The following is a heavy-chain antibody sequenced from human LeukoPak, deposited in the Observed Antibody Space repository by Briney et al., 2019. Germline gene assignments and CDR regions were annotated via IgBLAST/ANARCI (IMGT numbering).Heavy chain of an antibody. CDR2: INHSGST. CDR1: GGSFSGYY. CDR3: ARLHDYGGNGNDY. D-gene: IGHD4-23*01. V-gene: IGHV4-34*01. J-gene: IGHJ4*02. Sequence: PSETLSLTCDVYGGSFSGYYWSWIRQPPGKGLEWIGEINHSGSTNYNPSLKSRVTISVDTSKNQFSLKLSSVTAADTAVYYCARLHDYGGNGNDYWGQGTLVTVSS.